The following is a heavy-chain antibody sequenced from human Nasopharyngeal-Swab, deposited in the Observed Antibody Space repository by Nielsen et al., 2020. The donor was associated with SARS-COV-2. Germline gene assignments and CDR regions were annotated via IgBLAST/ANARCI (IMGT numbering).Heavy chain of an antibody. CDR1: GASISRDY. D-gene: IGHD6-19*01. Sequence: GSLRLSCTGSGASISRDYWTWIRQPPGKTLEWIGHISYTGSTSYNPSLRSRVTISLDRSKNQISLNLSSVTAADTAVYYCARDTTGWFQSGMDVWGQGTTVIVSS. CDR3: ARDTTGWFQSGMDV. J-gene: IGHJ6*02. CDR2: ISYTGST. V-gene: IGHV4-59*01.